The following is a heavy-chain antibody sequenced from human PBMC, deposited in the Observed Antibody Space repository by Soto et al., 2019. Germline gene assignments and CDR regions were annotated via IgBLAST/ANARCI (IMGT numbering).Heavy chain of an antibody. CDR1: GGSISSSNW. J-gene: IGHJ6*02. D-gene: IGHD2-2*01. CDR3: AREGVPAVVPAAITGDYYGMDV. CDR2: IYHSGST. V-gene: IGHV4-4*02. Sequence: QVQLQESGPGLVKPSGTLSLTCAVSGGSISSSNWWSWVRQPPGKGLEWIGEIYHSGSTNYNPSLKSRVTISVDKSKNQFSLKLSSVTAADTAVYYCAREGVPAVVPAAITGDYYGMDVWGQGTTVTVSS.